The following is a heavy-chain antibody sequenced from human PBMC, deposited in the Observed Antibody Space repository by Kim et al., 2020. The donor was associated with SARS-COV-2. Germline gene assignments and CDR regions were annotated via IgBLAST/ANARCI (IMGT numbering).Heavy chain of an antibody. D-gene: IGHD6-19*01. J-gene: IGHJ4*02. Sequence: SETLSLTCAVYGGSFSGYYWSWIRQPPGKGLEWIGEINHSGSTNYNPSLKSRVTISVDTSKNQFSLKLSSVTAADTAVYYCASLPGIAVAGTGVDYCGQGTLVTVSS. CDR3: ASLPGIAVAGTGVDY. CDR1: GGSFSGYY. CDR2: INHSGST. V-gene: IGHV4-34*01.